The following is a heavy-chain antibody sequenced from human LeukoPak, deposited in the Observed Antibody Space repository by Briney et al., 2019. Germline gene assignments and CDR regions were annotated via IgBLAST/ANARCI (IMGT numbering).Heavy chain of an antibody. CDR3: ARGVSGFIAAEYYYYYYMDV. Sequence: SETLSPTCTVSGGSISSYYWSWIRQPPGQGLDWIGYIYYSGSTNYNPSLKSRVTISVDTSKNQFSLKLSSVTAADTAVYYCARGVSGFIAAEYYYYYYMDVWGKGTTVTVSS. V-gene: IGHV4-59*12. J-gene: IGHJ6*03. D-gene: IGHD6-13*01. CDR1: GGSISSYY. CDR2: IYYSGST.